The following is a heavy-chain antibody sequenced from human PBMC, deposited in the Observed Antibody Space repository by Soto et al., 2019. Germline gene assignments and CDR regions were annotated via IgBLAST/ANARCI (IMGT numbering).Heavy chain of an antibody. Sequence: SGPTGEPTQTLTLTCTFSGFSLSTSGMCVSWIRQPPGKALEWLALIDWDDDKYYSTSLKTRLTISKDTSKNQVVLTMTNMDPVDTATYYCARIRSTSCSEGAFDIWGQGTMVTVSS. J-gene: IGHJ3*02. CDR3: ARIRSTSCSEGAFDI. V-gene: IGHV2-70*01. D-gene: IGHD2-2*01. CDR2: IDWDDDK. CDR1: GFSLSTSGMC.